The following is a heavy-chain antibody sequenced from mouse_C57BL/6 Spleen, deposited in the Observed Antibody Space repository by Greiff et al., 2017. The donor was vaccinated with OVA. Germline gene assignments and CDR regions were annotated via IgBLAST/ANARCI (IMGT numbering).Heavy chain of an antibody. Sequence: DVQLQESGGGLVQPGGSMKLSCVASGFTFSNYWMNWVRQSPEKGLEWVAQIRLKSDNYATHYAESVKGRFTISRDDSKSSVYLQMNNLRAEDTGIYYCTAIYYDYDGYFDVWGTGTTVTVSS. J-gene: IGHJ1*03. CDR2: IRLKSDNYAT. D-gene: IGHD2-4*01. V-gene: IGHV6-3*01. CDR1: GFTFSNYW. CDR3: TAIYYDYDGYFDV.